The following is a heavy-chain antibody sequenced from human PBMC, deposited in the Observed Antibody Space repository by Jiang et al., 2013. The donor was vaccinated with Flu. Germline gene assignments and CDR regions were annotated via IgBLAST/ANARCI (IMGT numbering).Heavy chain of an antibody. CDR2: INHSGST. V-gene: IGHV4-34*01. CDR3: ARGGGWYAHYFDY. D-gene: IGHD6-19*01. J-gene: IGHJ4*02. Sequence: SETLSLTCAVYGGSFSGYYWSWIRQPPGKGLEWIGEINHSGSTNYNPSLKSRVTISVDTSKNQFSLKLSSVTAADTAVYYCARGGGWYAHYFDYWGQGTLVTVSS. CDR1: GGSFSGYY.